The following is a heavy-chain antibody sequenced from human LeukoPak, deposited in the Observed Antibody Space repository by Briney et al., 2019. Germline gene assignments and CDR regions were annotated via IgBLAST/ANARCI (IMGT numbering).Heavy chain of an antibody. CDR3: AKSLPCCTNGVCYSPFDY. D-gene: IGHD2-8*01. CDR1: GFTFSSYA. Sequence: GGSLRLSCAASGFTFSSYAMSWVRQVPGKGLEWVSSISGSGGRTYYADSVKGRFTISRDNSKNTLYLQMNSLRAEDTAVYYCAKSLPCCTNGVCYSPFDYWGQGTLVTVSS. J-gene: IGHJ4*02. CDR2: ISGSGGRT. V-gene: IGHV3-23*01.